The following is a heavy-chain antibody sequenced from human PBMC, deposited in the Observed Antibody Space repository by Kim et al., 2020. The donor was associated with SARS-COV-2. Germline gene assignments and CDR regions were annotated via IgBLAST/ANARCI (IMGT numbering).Heavy chain of an antibody. Sequence: VSVKVSCQTSGFTFLIFGFGWVRQAPGQGPEWLGWISAYNGDTKFSQKFQDRIVMTNDISTRTAYMELRRLTSDDTAVYYCTRAQYQVVSDSPGVDFLGQ. D-gene: IGHD3-10*01. CDR2: ISAYNGDT. CDR3: TRAQYQVVSDSPGVDF. V-gene: IGHV1-18*01. CDR1: GFTFLIFG. J-gene: IGHJ4*02.